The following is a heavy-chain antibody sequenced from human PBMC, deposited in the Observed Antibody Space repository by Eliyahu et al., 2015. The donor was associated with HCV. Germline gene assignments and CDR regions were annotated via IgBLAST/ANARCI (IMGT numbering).Heavy chain of an antibody. D-gene: IGHD2-2*01. Sequence: EVQLVQSGGGLVQPGGSLRLSCSESGGPFXNYAMHWVRQAPGKGLEYVSAISGNGFNTYYADSVKGRFTISRDNSKNTLFLQMSSLRPEDTAVYYCANLGYCSSSSCLTDEFFQYWGQGTLVTVSS. J-gene: IGHJ1*01. CDR1: GGPFXNYA. CDR3: ANLGYCSSSSCLTDEFFQY. CDR2: ISGNGFNT. V-gene: IGHV3-64D*06.